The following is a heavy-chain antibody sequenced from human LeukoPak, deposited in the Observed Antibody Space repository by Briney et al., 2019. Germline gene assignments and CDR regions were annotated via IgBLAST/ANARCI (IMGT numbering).Heavy chain of an antibody. CDR2: ISSSSSST. Sequence: PGGSLRLSCVASGFTFSDYYMSWIRQAPAKGLEWISYISSSSSSTNYADSVKGRFTISRDNPKNSLYLLMNSLRAEDTAMYYCARDFIHRSGEANYWGQGTLVTVSS. J-gene: IGHJ4*02. D-gene: IGHD3-22*01. V-gene: IGHV3-11*05. CDR1: GFTFSDYY. CDR3: ARDFIHRSGEANY.